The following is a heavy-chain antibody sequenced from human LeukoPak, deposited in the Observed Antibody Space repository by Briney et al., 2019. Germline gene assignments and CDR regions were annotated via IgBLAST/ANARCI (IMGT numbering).Heavy chain of an antibody. J-gene: IGHJ6*02. Sequence: PSETLSLTCAVYGGSFSGYYWSWIRQPPGKGLEWIGEIKHSGSTNYNPSLKSRVTISVDTSKNQFSLKLSSVTAADTAVYYCARKGYYGSGSYSRVYYYGMDVWGQGTTVTVSS. CDR2: IKHSGST. CDR3: ARKGYYGSGSYSRVYYYGMDV. CDR1: GGSFSGYY. V-gene: IGHV4-34*01. D-gene: IGHD3-10*01.